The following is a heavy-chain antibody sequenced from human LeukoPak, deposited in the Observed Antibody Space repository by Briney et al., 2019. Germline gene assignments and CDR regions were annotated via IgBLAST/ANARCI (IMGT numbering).Heavy chain of an antibody. CDR2: FDPEDGET. Sequence: ASVKVSCKVSGYTLTELSMHWVRQAPGKGLEWMGGFDPEDGETIYAQKFQGRVTMTEDTSTDTAYMELSSLRSEDTAVYYCATARYRGYSGYERNFFTYWGQGTLVTVSS. D-gene: IGHD5-12*01. V-gene: IGHV1-24*01. J-gene: IGHJ4*02. CDR3: ATARYRGYSGYERNFFTY. CDR1: GYTLTELS.